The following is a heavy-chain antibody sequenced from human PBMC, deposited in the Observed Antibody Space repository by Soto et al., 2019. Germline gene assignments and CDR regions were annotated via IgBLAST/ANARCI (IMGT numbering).Heavy chain of an antibody. Sequence: ASVKVSCKASGGTFSSYAISWVRQAPGQGLEWMGGIIPIFGTANYAQKVQGRVTITADESTSTAYMELSSLRSEDTSVYYCARVPVGAKRNYSYYYYGMDVWGQGTTVTVSS. CDR3: ARVPVGAKRNYSYYYYGMDV. CDR1: GGTFSSYA. V-gene: IGHV1-69*13. D-gene: IGHD3-3*01. CDR2: IIPIFGTA. J-gene: IGHJ6*02.